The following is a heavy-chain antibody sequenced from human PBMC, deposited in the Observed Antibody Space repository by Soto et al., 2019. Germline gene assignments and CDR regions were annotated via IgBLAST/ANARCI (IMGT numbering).Heavy chain of an antibody. CDR2: IWYDGSNK. CDR1: GFTFSSYG. V-gene: IGHV3-33*01. Sequence: GGSLRLSCAASGFTFSSYGMHWVRQAPGKGLEWVAVIWYDGSNKYYADSVKGRFTISRDNSKNTLYLQMNSLRAEDTAVYYCARDHYGDYYFDYWGQGTLVTVSS. CDR3: ARDHYGDYYFDY. D-gene: IGHD4-17*01. J-gene: IGHJ4*02.